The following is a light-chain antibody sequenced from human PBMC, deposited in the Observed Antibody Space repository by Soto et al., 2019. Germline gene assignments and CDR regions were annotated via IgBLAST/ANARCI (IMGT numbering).Light chain of an antibody. CDR2: GAS. Sequence: EIVITHSPATLSVSPGERATLSCRASQSVSGNLAWYQQKPGQAPRLLIYGASTRATGIPARFSGSGSGTEFTLTISSLQSEDFAVYYCQQYNNWLITFGQGTRLEIK. CDR3: QQYNNWLIT. CDR1: QSVSGN. J-gene: IGKJ5*01. V-gene: IGKV3-15*01.